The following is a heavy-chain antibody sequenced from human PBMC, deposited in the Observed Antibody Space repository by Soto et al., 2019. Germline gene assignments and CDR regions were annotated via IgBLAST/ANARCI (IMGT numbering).Heavy chain of an antibody. CDR2: IWYDGSNK. J-gene: IGHJ4*02. D-gene: IGHD3-9*01. Sequence: PGGSLRLSCAASGFTFSSYGMHWVRQAPGKGLEWVAVIWYDGSNKYYADSVKGRFTISRDNSKNTLYLQMNSLRAEDTAVYYCAKDRHYDILTLFDYWGQGTLVTVSS. CDR3: AKDRHYDILTLFDY. V-gene: IGHV3-33*06. CDR1: GFTFSSYG.